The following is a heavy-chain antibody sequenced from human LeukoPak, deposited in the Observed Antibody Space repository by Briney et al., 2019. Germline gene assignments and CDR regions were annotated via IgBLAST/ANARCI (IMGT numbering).Heavy chain of an antibody. CDR1: GFTFSGYW. Sequence: GGSLRLSCAASGFTFSGYWMHGVRQAPGKGLVWVSRIMSDGSSTDYADSVKGRFTISRDNAKNTLYLQMNSLRAEDTAVYHCARNLYCSGTSCPLDYWGQGTLVTVSS. CDR2: IMSDGSST. D-gene: IGHD2-2*01. CDR3: ARNLYCSGTSCPLDY. V-gene: IGHV3-74*01. J-gene: IGHJ4*02.